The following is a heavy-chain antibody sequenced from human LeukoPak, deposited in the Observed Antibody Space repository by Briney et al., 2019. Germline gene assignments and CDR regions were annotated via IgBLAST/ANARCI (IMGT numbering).Heavy chain of an antibody. Sequence: KTSETLSLTCTVSSYSISSGYYWGCIRQPPGKRLELIGSIYHSGRTYYNPSLKSRFTISVDTSKNQFSLKLSSLTAADTAVYYCARLHYGGNYGYYYYYMDVWGKGTTVTISS. CDR3: ARLHYGGNYGYYYYYMDV. J-gene: IGHJ6*03. D-gene: IGHD4-23*01. CDR1: SYSISSGYY. CDR2: IYHSGRT. V-gene: IGHV4-38-2*02.